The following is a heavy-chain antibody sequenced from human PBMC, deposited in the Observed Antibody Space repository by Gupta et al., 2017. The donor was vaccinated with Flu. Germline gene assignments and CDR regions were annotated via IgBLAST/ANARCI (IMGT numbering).Heavy chain of an antibody. V-gene: IGHV3-23*01. CDR3: AKDYDSSGYYSRVIDY. CDR2: ISGSGGST. J-gene: IGHJ4*02. Sequence: EVQLLESGGGLVQPGGSLRLSCAASGFTFSSYAMSWVRQAPGKGLEWVSAISGSGGSTYYADSVKGRFTISRDNSKNTLYLQMNSLRAEDTAVYYCAKDYDSSGYYSRVIDYWGQGTLVTVSS. D-gene: IGHD3-22*01. CDR1: GFTFSSYA.